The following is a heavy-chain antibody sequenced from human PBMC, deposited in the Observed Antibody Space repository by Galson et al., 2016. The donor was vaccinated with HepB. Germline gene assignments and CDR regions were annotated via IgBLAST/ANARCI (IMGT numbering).Heavy chain of an antibody. CDR2: IFYDGSNK. J-gene: IGHJ4*02. Sequence: SLRLSCAASGFTFSNYAMHWVRQAPGKGLEWVAIIFYDGSNKNYADSVKGRFTISRDNSKNTVYLQMDSLRAEDRAEYYCARVSGPWVGVPAAKVYFDFWGQGTLVTVSS. V-gene: IGHV3-33*01. CDR3: ARVSGPWVGVPAAKVYFDF. D-gene: IGHD2-2*01. CDR1: GFTFSNYA.